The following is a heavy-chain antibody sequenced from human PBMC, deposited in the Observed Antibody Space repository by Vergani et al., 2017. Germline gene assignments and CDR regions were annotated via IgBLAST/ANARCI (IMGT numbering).Heavy chain of an antibody. J-gene: IGHJ6*02. CDR2: VDPEDGET. Sequence: EVQLVQSGAEVKKPGATVKISCKVSGYTFTDYYMPWVQQAPGKGLEWMGLVDPEDGETIYAEKFQGRVTITADTSTDTAYMELSSLRSEDTAVYYCARLQVIVGATTYCYGMDVWGRGTTVTVSS. CDR3: ARLQVIVGATTYCYGMDV. CDR1: GYTFTDYY. D-gene: IGHD1-26*01. V-gene: IGHV1-69-2*01.